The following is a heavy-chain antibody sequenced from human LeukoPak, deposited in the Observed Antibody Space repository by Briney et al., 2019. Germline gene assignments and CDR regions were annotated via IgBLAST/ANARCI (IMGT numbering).Heavy chain of an antibody. CDR2: IYYSGST. V-gene: IGHV4-30-4*08. CDR3: ARGHEVFDP. Sequence: SETLSLTCAVYGGSFSGYYWSWIRQPPGKGLEWIGYIYYSGSTYYNPSLKSRVTISVDTSKNQFSLKLSSVTAADTAVYYCARGHEVFDPWGQGTLVTVSS. CDR1: GGSFSGYY. J-gene: IGHJ5*02.